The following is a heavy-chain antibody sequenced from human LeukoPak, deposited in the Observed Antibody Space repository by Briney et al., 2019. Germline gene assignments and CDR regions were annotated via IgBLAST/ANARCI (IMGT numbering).Heavy chain of an antibody. Sequence: PGGSLRLSCAASGFTFSRYSMNWVRRAPGKGLEWVSSISSSSSYIYYADSVKGRFTISRDNAKNSLYLQMNSLRAEDTAVYYCARGGGNYDFWSGSRDAFDIWGQGTMVTVSS. CDR1: GFTFSRYS. D-gene: IGHD3-3*01. V-gene: IGHV3-21*01. CDR3: ARGGGNYDFWSGSRDAFDI. CDR2: ISSSSSYI. J-gene: IGHJ3*02.